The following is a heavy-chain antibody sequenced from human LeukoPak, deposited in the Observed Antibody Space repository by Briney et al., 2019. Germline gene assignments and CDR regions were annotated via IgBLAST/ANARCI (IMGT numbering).Heavy chain of an antibody. CDR1: GYTFTSYD. D-gene: IGHD3-16*01. J-gene: IGHJ4*02. Sequence: ASVKVSCKASGYTFTSYDINWVRRATGQGLEWMGWMNPNSGNTGYAQKFQGRVTITRNTSISTAYMELSSLRSEDTAVYYCTRSGFGGGVHFDYWGQGTPVTVSS. V-gene: IGHV1-8*03. CDR3: TRSGFGGGVHFDY. CDR2: MNPNSGNT.